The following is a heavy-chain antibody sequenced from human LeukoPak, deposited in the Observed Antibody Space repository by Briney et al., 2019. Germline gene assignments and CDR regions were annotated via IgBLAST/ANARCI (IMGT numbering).Heavy chain of an antibody. V-gene: IGHV3-21*01. J-gene: IGHJ4*02. CDR3: ARLGYCSGGSCSSFDY. D-gene: IGHD2-15*01. CDR1: GFTFSSYV. CDR2: ISSGSTYI. Sequence: PGGSLRPSFAASGFTFSSYVLNWVRQAPGKGLEWASSISSGSTYIYYADSVKGRFTISRDNAKNSLYLQMNSLRAEDTAVYYCARLGYCSGGSCSSFDYWGQGTLVTVSS.